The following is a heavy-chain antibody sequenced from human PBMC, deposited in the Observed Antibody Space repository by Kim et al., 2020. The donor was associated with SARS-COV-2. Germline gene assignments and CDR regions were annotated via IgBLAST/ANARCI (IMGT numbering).Heavy chain of an antibody. J-gene: IGHJ4*02. Sequence: HSGSTNYNPSLKSRVTISVDTSKNQFSLKLSSVTAADTAVYYCASEHLYYWGQGTLVTVSS. V-gene: IGHV4-34*01. CDR2: HSGST. CDR3: ASEHLYY.